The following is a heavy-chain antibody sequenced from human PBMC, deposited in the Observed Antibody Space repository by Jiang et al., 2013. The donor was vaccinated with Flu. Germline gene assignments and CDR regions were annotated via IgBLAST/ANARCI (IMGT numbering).Heavy chain of an antibody. CDR1: GGSIRSGGYY. D-gene: IGHD2-2*02. Sequence: GSGLVKPSQTLSLTCSVSGGSIRSGGYYWSWIRQNPGKGLEWIGYIYYSGSTNYNPSLKSRVTISVDTSKNQFSLKLSSVTAADTAVYYCARDDCSSTSCYNYWGQGTLVTVSS. CDR2: IYYSGST. V-gene: IGHV4-31*03. J-gene: IGHJ4*02. CDR3: ARDDCSSTSCYNY.